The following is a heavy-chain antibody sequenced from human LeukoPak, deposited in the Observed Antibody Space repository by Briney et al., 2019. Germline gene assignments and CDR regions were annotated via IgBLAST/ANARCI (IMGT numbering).Heavy chain of an antibody. D-gene: IGHD3-10*01. J-gene: IGHJ4*02. CDR1: GITLSRYA. V-gene: IGHV3-30*04. CDR2: ISNGGSSK. CDR3: ATDGSGSPGDY. Sequence: GGSLRLSCAASGITLSRYAMHWVRQAPGKGLEWVASISNGGSSKYYADSVKGRFTISRDNSRDTLYLQLSSVRAEDTAVYYCATDGSGSPGDYWGQGTLVTVSS.